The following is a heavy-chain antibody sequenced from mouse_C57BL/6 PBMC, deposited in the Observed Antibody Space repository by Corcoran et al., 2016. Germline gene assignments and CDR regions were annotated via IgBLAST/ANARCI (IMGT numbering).Heavy chain of an antibody. CDR3: ARSVYYDPYYYAMDY. D-gene: IGHD2-4*01. CDR1: GYTFTDYY. Sequence: EVQLQQSGPELVKPGASVKISCKASGYTFTDYYMNWVKQSHGKSLEWIGDINPNNGGTSYNQKFKGKATLTVDKSSSTAYMELRSLTSEDSAVYYCARSVYYDPYYYAMDYWGQGTSVTVSS. J-gene: IGHJ4*01. V-gene: IGHV1-26*01. CDR2: INPNNGGT.